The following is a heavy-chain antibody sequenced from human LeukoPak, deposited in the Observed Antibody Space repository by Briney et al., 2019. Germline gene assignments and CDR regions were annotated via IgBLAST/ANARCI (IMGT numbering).Heavy chain of an antibody. Sequence: PSETLSPTCAVYGGSFSGYYWSWIRQPPGKGLEWIGEINHSGSTNYNPSLKSRVTISVDTSKNQFPLKLSSVTAADTAVYYCARPYYYGSGSYYYMDVWGKGTTVTVSS. J-gene: IGHJ6*03. CDR3: ARPYYYGSGSYYYMDV. CDR2: INHSGST. CDR1: GGSFSGYY. V-gene: IGHV4-34*01. D-gene: IGHD3-10*01.